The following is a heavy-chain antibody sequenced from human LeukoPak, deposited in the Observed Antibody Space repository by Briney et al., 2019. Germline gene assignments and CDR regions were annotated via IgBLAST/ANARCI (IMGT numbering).Heavy chain of an antibody. CDR2: ISYSGST. CDR1: GDSISTYY. Sequence: SSETLSLTCTVSGDSISTYYWSWIRQPPGKGLEWIGYISYSGSTNYNPSLKSRVTIPVDTSKNQFSLKLSSVAAADTAVYYCARGDNPFDYWGQGTLVTVSS. CDR3: ARGDNPFDY. D-gene: IGHD3-16*01. J-gene: IGHJ4*02. V-gene: IGHV4-59*01.